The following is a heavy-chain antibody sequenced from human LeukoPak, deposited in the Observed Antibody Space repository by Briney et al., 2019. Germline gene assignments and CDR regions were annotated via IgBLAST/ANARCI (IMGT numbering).Heavy chain of an antibody. D-gene: IGHD2-2*01. CDR1: GGSISTYY. V-gene: IGHV4-59*01. CDR2: IYHSGST. CDR3: ARGREYQLPD. Sequence: SETLSLTCTVSGGSISTYYWNWIRQPPGKGLEWIGYIYHSGSTNYNPSLQSRVTISVDTSKNQFSLNLNSVTAADTAVYYCARGREYQLPDWGQGTLVTVSS. J-gene: IGHJ4*02.